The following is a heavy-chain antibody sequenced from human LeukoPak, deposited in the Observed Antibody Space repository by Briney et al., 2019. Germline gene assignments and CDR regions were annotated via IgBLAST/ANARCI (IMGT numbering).Heavy chain of an antibody. V-gene: IGHV3-33*01. D-gene: IGHD2-2*01. J-gene: IGHJ4*02. CDR1: GFTFSSYG. CDR2: IWYDGSNK. Sequence: GGSLRLYCAASGFTFSSYGMHWVRQAPGKGLEWVAVIWYDGSNKYYADSVKGRFTISRDNSKNTLYLQMNSLRAEDTAVYYCAREGGNIVVVPAAGLDYWGQGTLVTVSS. CDR3: AREGGNIVVVPAAGLDY.